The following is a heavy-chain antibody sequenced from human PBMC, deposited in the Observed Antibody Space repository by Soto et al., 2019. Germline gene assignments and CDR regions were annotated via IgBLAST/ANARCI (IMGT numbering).Heavy chain of an antibody. D-gene: IGHD6-6*01. CDR3: ARGDSSSSVGAFDI. Sequence: SETLSLTCTVSGGSISSYYWSWIRQPPGKGLEWIGYIYYSGSTNYNPSLKSRVTISVDTSKNQFSLKLSSVTAADTAVYYCARGDSSSSVGAFDIWGQGTMVTVSS. CDR1: GGSISSYY. CDR2: IYYSGST. V-gene: IGHV4-59*08. J-gene: IGHJ3*02.